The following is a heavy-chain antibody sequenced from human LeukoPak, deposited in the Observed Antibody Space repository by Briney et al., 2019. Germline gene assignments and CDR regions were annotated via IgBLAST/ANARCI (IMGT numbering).Heavy chain of an antibody. Sequence: SETLSLTCTVSGGSISSYYWSWIRQPAGKGLEWIGRIYTSGSTNYNPSLKSRVTMSVDTSKNQFSLKLSSVTAADTAVYYCARDRRSRDSTVVTDYWGQGTLVTVSS. CDR3: ARDRRSRDSTVVTDY. CDR1: GGSISSYY. J-gene: IGHJ4*02. CDR2: IYTSGST. D-gene: IGHD4-23*01. V-gene: IGHV4-4*07.